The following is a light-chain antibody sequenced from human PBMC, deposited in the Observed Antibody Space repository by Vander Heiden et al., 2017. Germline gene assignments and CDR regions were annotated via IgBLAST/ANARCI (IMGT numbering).Light chain of an antibody. V-gene: IGKV3-20*01. Sequence: EIVLTQSPGTLSLSPGERATLSCRASQSVSSSYLAWYQQKPGQAPRLLIYGASSRATGIPDRFSGSGSGTDFTLTISILEPEDFAVYYCQRDGSSHLTFGGGTKVEIK. CDR1: QSVSSSY. J-gene: IGKJ4*01. CDR2: GAS. CDR3: QRDGSSHLT.